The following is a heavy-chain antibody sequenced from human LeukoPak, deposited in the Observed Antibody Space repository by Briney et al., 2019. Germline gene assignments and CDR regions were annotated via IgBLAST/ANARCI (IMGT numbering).Heavy chain of an antibody. Sequence: SETLSLTCTVSGGSISRYYWSWIRQPPGKGLEWIGYISYTGSTTYNSSLKSRVTISLDTSQNQFSLKLTSVTPADAAVYYCARTAKYYYGSETYYFFDYWGQGTLVTVSS. J-gene: IGHJ4*02. D-gene: IGHD3-10*01. CDR1: GGSISRYY. CDR2: ISYTGST. CDR3: ARTAKYYYGSETYYFFDY. V-gene: IGHV4-59*01.